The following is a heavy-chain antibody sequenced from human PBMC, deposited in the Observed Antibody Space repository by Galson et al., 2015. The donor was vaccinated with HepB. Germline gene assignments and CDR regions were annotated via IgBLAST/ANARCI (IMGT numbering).Heavy chain of an antibody. CDR1: GGSISSYY. D-gene: IGHD3-3*01. V-gene: IGHV4-59*01. J-gene: IGHJ3*02. Sequence: ETLSLTCTVSGGSISSYYWSWIRQPPGKGLEWIGYIYYSGSTNYNPSLKSRVTISVDTSKNQFSLKLSSVTAADTAVYYCARVIQSVSRYDFWSGYYEGAFDIWGQGTMVTVSS. CDR3: ARVIQSVSRYDFWSGYYEGAFDI. CDR2: IYYSGST.